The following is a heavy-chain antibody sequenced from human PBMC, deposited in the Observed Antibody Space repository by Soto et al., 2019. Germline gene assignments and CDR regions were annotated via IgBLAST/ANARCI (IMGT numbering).Heavy chain of an antibody. Sequence: SETLSLTCAVSGGSIISSNWWSFVRQPPGKGLEWIGEIYHSGSTNYNPSLKSRVTISVDKSKNQFSLKLSSVTAADTAVYYCAREGYGDYDRGAFDIWGQGTMVTVSS. CDR3: AREGYGDYDRGAFDI. J-gene: IGHJ3*02. D-gene: IGHD4-17*01. CDR2: IYHSGST. CDR1: GGSIISSNW. V-gene: IGHV4-4*02.